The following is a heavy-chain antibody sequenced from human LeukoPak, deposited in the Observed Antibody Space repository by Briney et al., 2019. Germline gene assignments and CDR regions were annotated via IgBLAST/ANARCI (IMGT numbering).Heavy chain of an antibody. J-gene: IGHJ6*02. D-gene: IGHD6-13*01. Sequence: SETLSLTCTVSGGSISSGGYYWSWIRQHPGKGLEWIGYIYYSGSTYYNPSLKSRVTISVDTSKNQFPLKLSSVTAADTAVYYCARGDSSSLGYYGMDVWGQGTTVTVSS. V-gene: IGHV4-31*03. CDR1: GGSISSGGYY. CDR2: IYYSGST. CDR3: ARGDSSSLGYYGMDV.